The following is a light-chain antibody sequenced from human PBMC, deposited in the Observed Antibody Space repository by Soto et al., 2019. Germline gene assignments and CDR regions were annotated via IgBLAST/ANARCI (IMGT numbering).Light chain of an antibody. Sequence: QSALTQPASVSGSPGQSITISCTGTSGDVGGYYYVSWYQQLPGKAPKLMISEVSKRPSGVPDRFSGSKSGNTASLTVSGLQAGDEADYYCSSYAGSNNWVFGGGTQLTVL. V-gene: IGLV2-8*01. CDR1: SGDVGGYYY. CDR3: SSYAGSNNWV. CDR2: EVS. J-gene: IGLJ3*02.